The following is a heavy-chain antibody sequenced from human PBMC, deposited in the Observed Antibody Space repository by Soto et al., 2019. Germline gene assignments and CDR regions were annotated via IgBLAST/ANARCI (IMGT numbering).Heavy chain of an antibody. D-gene: IGHD2-8*01. CDR2: INHSGST. V-gene: IGHV4-34*01. J-gene: IGHJ6*02. Sequence: SETLSLTCAVYGGSFSGYYWSWIRQPPGKGLEWIGEINHSGSTNYNPSLKSRVTISVDTSKNQFSLKLSSVTAADTAVYYCASGVRLMVYASYGMDVWGQGTTVTVSS. CDR3: ASGVRLMVYASYGMDV. CDR1: GGSFSGYY.